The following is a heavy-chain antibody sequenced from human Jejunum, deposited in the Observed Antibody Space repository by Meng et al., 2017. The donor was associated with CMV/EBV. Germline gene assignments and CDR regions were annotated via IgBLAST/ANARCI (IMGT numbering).Heavy chain of an antibody. CDR2: LNPSSGNT. Sequence: GYSLSEYYMGCLRRANGQGLEWMGWLNPSSGNTKNAQKFTSRVTVTRDASISAAYMELSSLGSDDTAVFYCAGVRIGCSSTSCYFDHWGQGTLVTVSS. J-gene: IGHJ4*02. D-gene: IGHD2-2*01. CDR1: GYSLSEYY. CDR3: AGVRIGCSSTSCYFDH. V-gene: IGHV1-2*02.